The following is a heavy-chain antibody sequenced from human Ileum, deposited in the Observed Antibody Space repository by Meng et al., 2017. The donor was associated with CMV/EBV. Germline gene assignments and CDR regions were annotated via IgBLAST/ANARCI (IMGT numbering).Heavy chain of an antibody. CDR2: IDKTSTYI. V-gene: IGHV3-21*01. Sequence: ASGFRFSIFYMTWVRQTPGKGLEWVSSIDKTSTYIYYAASVKGRFTISRDNAKNSLFLQMNSLGDEDTAVYWCGRVPGLIRDGVDYWGQGALVTVSS. D-gene: IGHD2-8*01. CDR3: GRVPGLIRDGVDY. J-gene: IGHJ4*02. CDR1: GFRFSIFY.